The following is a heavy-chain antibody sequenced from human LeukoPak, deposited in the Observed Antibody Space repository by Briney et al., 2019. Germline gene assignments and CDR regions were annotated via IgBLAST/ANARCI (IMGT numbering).Heavy chain of an antibody. CDR1: GFTFSSYA. V-gene: IGHV3-30*04. J-gene: IGHJ4*02. Sequence: GGSLRLSCAASGFTFSSYAMHWVRQAAPKEVEWVAFISYDGSNKYYADSVKGRFTISRHNSKNTLYLQMNSLRAEDTAVYYCARDPALRYFDWFFYYWGQGTLVTVSS. CDR2: ISYDGSNK. D-gene: IGHD3-9*01. CDR3: ARDPALRYFDWFFYY.